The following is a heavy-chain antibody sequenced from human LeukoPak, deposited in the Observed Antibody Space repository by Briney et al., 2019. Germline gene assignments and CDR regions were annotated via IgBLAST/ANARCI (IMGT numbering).Heavy chain of an antibody. V-gene: IGHV4-59*01. Sequence: SETLSLTCTVSGGPISDYYWNWIRQPPGKGLEWIGYFSYSGSTNYNPSLKSRVTISVDTSKNQFSLKLSSVTAEDTAVYYCARVPARRVVTTPTYFDFWGQGTLVTVSS. D-gene: IGHD2-21*02. CDR1: GGPISDYY. CDR3: ARVPARRVVTTPTYFDF. CDR2: FSYSGST. J-gene: IGHJ4*02.